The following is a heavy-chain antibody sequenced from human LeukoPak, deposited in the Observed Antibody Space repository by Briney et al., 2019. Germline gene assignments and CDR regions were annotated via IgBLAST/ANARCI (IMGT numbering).Heavy chain of an antibody. CDR1: GFTFSDYY. D-gene: IGHD3-9*01. Sequence: GGSLRLSCAASGFTFSDYYMSWIRQAPGKGLEWVSYISSSGSTIYYADSVKGRFTISRDNAKNSLYLQMNSLRAGDTAVYYCARVPLSAFWLLDYWGQGTLVTVSS. V-gene: IGHV3-11*01. CDR2: ISSSGSTI. J-gene: IGHJ4*02. CDR3: ARVPLSAFWLLDY.